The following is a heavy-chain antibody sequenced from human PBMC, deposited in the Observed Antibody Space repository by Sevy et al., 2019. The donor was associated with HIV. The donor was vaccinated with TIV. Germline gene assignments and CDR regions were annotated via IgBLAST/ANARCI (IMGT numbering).Heavy chain of an antibody. Sequence: ASVKVSCKTSGYTFSGYYLHWVRQAPGQGLEWMGWIDPGGGTNYARNFQGRVSMTRDTSTSTAYMELSRLRSDDTAVYYCARASYCDGIRRHGWFDPWGQGTLVTVSS. CDR1: GYTFSGYY. CDR3: ARASYCDGIRRHGWFDP. D-gene: IGHD2-21*01. V-gene: IGHV1-2*02. J-gene: IGHJ5*02. CDR2: IDPGGGT.